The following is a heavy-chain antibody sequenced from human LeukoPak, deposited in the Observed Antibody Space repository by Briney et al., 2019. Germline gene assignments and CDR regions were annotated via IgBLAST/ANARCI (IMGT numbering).Heavy chain of an antibody. Sequence: PGGSLRLSCAASGFTFSSYSMNWFRQAPGKGLEWISYISSTSGTIYYADSVKGRFTISADNAKNSLYLQMNSLRAEDTAVYYCARGWGLFDYWGQGTLVTVSS. V-gene: IGHV3-48*04. CDR1: GFTFSSYS. D-gene: IGHD7-27*01. CDR2: ISSTSGTI. CDR3: ARGWGLFDY. J-gene: IGHJ4*02.